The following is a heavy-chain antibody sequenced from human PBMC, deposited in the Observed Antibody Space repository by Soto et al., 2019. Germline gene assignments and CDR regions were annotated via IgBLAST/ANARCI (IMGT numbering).Heavy chain of an antibody. CDR3: ARGSHLAAAGSLDY. J-gene: IGHJ4*02. CDR2: ISYDGSNK. D-gene: IGHD6-13*01. V-gene: IGHV3-30-3*01. CDR1: GFTFSSYA. Sequence: QVQLVESGGGVVQPGGSLRLSCAASGFTFSSYAMHWVRQAPGKGLEWVAVISYDGSNKYYADSVKGRFTISRDNSKNTLYLQINSLRAEDTPVYYCARGSHLAAAGSLDYWGQGTLVTVSS.